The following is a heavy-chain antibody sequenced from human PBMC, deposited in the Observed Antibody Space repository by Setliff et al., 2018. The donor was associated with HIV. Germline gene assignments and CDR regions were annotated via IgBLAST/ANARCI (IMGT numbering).Heavy chain of an antibody. CDR2: ISAYNGNT. D-gene: IGHD3-3*01. V-gene: IGHV1-18*01. CDR1: GYTFTSYG. J-gene: IGHJ6*03. CDR3: ARGGRPDNFWSGHYYYYYYMDV. Sequence: ASVKVSCKASGYTFTSYGISWVRQAPGQGLEWMGWISAYNGNTNYAQKLQGRVTMTTDTSTSTAYMELSSLRSEDTAVYYCARGGRPDNFWSGHYYYYYYMDVWGKGTTVTVSS.